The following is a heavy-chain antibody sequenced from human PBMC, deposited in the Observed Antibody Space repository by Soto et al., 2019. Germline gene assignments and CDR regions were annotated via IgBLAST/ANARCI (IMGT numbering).Heavy chain of an antibody. Sequence: TSETLSLTCTVSGGSISSYYWSWIRQPPGKGLEWIGYIYYSGSTNYNPSLKSRVTISVDTSKNQFSLKLSSVTAADTAVYYCARHPGLRFLEWLPHFDYWGQGTLVTVSS. CDR3: ARHPGLRFLEWLPHFDY. D-gene: IGHD3-3*01. CDR2: IYYSGST. CDR1: GGSISSYY. V-gene: IGHV4-59*08. J-gene: IGHJ4*02.